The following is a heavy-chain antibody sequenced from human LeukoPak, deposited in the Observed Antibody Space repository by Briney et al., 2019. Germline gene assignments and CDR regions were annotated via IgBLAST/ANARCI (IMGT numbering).Heavy chain of an antibody. CDR1: GFTVSSNY. Sequence: GGSLRLSCAASGFTVSSNYMTCGRQAPGKGLELVSDISGDGSITFYADSVRCRFTISRHNYNNRLYLQMTSLSAEDTAIYYCAREISSGWGYFDYWGQGSLVIVSP. V-gene: IGHV3-53*01. CDR2: ISGDGSIT. J-gene: IGHJ4*02. CDR3: AREISSGWGYFDY. D-gene: IGHD6-19*01.